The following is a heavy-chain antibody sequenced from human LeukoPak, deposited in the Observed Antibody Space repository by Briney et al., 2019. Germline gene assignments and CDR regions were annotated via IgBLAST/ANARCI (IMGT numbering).Heavy chain of an antibody. CDR1: GGSISSYY. Sequence: SETLSLTCTVSGGSISSYYWSWIRQPPGKGLEWIAYISDIGSVNYNPSLKSRVTISLDTSKNQFSLKLSSVTAADTAVYYCAGHHPRNTVDFWGQGTLVTVSS. CDR2: ISDIGSV. CDR3: AGHHPRNTVDF. V-gene: IGHV4-59*08. D-gene: IGHD2-8*02. J-gene: IGHJ4*02.